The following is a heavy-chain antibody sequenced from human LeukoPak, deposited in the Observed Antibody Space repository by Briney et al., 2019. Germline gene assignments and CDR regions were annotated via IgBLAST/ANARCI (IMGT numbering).Heavy chain of an antibody. CDR2: IWYDGSNE. J-gene: IGHJ3*01. V-gene: IGHV3-33*01. CDR1: GFTFSNSG. CDR3: AREISFDL. Sequence: GRSLRLSCAASGFTFSNSGMHWVRQAPGKGLEGVAVIWYDGSNEYYADAVKGRFTISRDNSKDTVHLQMNSLRVEDTSVYYCAREISFDLWGQGTLVAVPS.